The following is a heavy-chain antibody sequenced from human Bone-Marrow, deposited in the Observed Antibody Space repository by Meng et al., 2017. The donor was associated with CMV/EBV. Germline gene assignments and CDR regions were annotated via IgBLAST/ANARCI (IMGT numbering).Heavy chain of an antibody. J-gene: IGHJ4*02. Sequence: SETLSLTCTVSGGSISSYYRSWIRQPPGKGLEWIGSIYYSGSTNYNPSLKSRVTISVDTSKNQFSLRLSSVTAADTAVYYCARERDYTEGIDYWGQGTLVTVSS. CDR1: GGSISSYY. CDR3: ARERDYTEGIDY. D-gene: IGHD4-11*01. CDR2: IYYSGST. V-gene: IGHV4-59*01.